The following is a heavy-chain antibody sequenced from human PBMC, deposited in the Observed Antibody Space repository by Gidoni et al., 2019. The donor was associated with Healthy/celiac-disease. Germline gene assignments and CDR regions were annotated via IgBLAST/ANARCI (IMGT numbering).Heavy chain of an antibody. V-gene: IGHV3-7*01. Sequence: EVQLVESGGGLVQPGGSLRLSCAASGFTFSSYWMSWVRQAPGKGLEWVANIKQDGSEKYYVDSVKGRFTISRDNAKNSLYLQMNSLRAEDTAVYYCARKGYDFWSGYYPDYWGQGTLVTVSS. CDR1: GFTFSSYW. D-gene: IGHD3-3*01. CDR3: ARKGYDFWSGYYPDY. J-gene: IGHJ4*02. CDR2: IKQDGSEK.